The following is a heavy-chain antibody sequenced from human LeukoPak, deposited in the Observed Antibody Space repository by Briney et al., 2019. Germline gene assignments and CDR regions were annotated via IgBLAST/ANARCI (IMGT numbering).Heavy chain of an antibody. D-gene: IGHD3-16*01. CDR2: ISSTSSTI. V-gene: IGHV3-48*01. CDR1: GFTFSSYT. J-gene: IGHJ6*02. CDR3: ASALYPFSYSGLDV. Sequence: GGSLRLSCAASGFTFSSYTMTWVRQAPGKGLEWVSYISSTSSTIYYADSVKGRFTISRDNAKNLLYLQMNSLRAEDTAVYYCASALYPFSYSGLDVWGQGTTVTVSS.